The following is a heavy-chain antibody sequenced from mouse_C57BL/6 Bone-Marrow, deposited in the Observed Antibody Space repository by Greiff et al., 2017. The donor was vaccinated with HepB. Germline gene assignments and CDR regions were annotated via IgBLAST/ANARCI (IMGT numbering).Heavy chain of an antibody. D-gene: IGHD2-2*01. CDR2: IDPENGDT. J-gene: IGHJ4*01. CDR1: GFNIKDDY. CDR3: TSLLWLSFYAMDY. Sequence: EVQRVESGAELVRPGASVKLSCTASGFNIKDDYMHWVKQRPEQGLEWIGWIDPENGDTEYASKFQGKATITADTSSNTAYLQLSSLTSEDTAVYYCTSLLWLSFYAMDYWGQGTSVTVSS. V-gene: IGHV14-4*01.